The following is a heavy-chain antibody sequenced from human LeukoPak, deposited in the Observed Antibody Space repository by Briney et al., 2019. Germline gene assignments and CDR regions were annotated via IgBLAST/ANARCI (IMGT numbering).Heavy chain of an antibody. Sequence: GGSLRLSCAASGFTFSSYSMNWVRQAPGKGLEWVSSISSSSSYIYYADSVEGRFTISRDNSKNTLYLQMTSLRAEDTAVYYCAKEYCSTTNCLGDWGLGTLVTVSS. CDR3: AKEYCSTTNCLGD. V-gene: IGHV3-21*01. CDR2: ISSSSSYI. J-gene: IGHJ4*02. D-gene: IGHD2-2*01. CDR1: GFTFSSYS.